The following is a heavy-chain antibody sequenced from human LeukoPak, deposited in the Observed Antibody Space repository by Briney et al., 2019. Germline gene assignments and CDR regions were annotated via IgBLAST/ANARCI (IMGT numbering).Heavy chain of an antibody. Sequence: GGSLRLSCAASGFTFSSSTMNWVRRAPGKGLEWVSSISSSSDYIYYADSVKGRFTISRDNAKNSLYLQMNGLRAEDTAVYYCVRIPNSANFPNWFDPWGQGTLVTVSS. CDR2: ISSSSDYI. V-gene: IGHV3-21*01. CDR3: VRIPNSANFPNWFDP. D-gene: IGHD4/OR15-4a*01. CDR1: GFTFSSST. J-gene: IGHJ5*02.